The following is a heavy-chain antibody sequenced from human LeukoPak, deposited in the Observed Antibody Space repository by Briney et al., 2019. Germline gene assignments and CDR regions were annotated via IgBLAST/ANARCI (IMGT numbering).Heavy chain of an antibody. CDR3: ARGGYCSGGNCYDPTGFDP. CDR2: INHSGST. J-gene: IGHJ5*02. CDR1: GGSFSGYY. Sequence: SETLSLTCAVCGGSFSGYYLSWIRLPPGKGLEWIGEINHSGSTNYNPSLKSRITISVDTSKNQFSLKLNSVTAADTAVYYCARGGYCSGGNCYDPTGFDPWGQGTLVTVSS. V-gene: IGHV4-34*01. D-gene: IGHD2-15*01.